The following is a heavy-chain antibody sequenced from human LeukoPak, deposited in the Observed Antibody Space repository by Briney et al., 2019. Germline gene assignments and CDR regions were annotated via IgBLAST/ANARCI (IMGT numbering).Heavy chain of an antibody. CDR2: INPDGSTT. J-gene: IGHJ4*02. CDR1: GFSFSSYW. D-gene: IGHD3-3*01. CDR3: AKDQGAGITIFGVVDLYFDY. V-gene: IGHV3-74*01. Sequence: GGSPRLSCVASGFSFSSYWMHWVRQVPGKGLVWVSRINPDGSTTSYADSVKDRFTISRDNAKSMVYLQMNSLRGEDSAVYYCAKDQGAGITIFGVVDLYFDYWGQGTLVTVSS.